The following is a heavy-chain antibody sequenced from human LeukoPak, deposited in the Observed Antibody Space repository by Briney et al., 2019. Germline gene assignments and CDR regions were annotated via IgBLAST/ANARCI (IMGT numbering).Heavy chain of an antibody. CDR2: ISGSGGST. V-gene: IGHV3-23*01. J-gene: IGHJ4*02. Sequence: GSLRLSCAASGFTFSSYAMSWVRQAPGKGLEWVSAISGSGGSTYYADSVKGRFTISRDNSKNTLYLQMNSLRAEDTAVYYCAKYCSGGSCYQYYFDYWGQGTLVTVSS. CDR3: AKYCSGGSCYQYYFDY. D-gene: IGHD2-15*01. CDR1: GFTFSSYA.